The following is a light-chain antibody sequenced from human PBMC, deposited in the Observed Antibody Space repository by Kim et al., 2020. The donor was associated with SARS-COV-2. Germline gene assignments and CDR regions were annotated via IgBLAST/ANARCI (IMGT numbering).Light chain of an antibody. V-gene: IGLV3-1*01. CDR2: QDS. CDR1: KLGDKY. J-gene: IGLJ2*01. Sequence: YELTQPPSVSVSPGQTASITCSGDKLGDKYACWYQQKPGQSPVLVIYQDSKRPSGIPERFSGSNSGNTATLTISGTQAMDEADYYCQAWDSSTEVFGGG. CDR3: QAWDSSTEV.